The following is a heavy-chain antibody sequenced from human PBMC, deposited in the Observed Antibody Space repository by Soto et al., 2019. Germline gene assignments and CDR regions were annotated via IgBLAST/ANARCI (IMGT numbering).Heavy chain of an antibody. CDR1: GGSISSYY. CDR3: ARDKYSSSPFDY. Sequence: PSETLSLTCTVSGGSISSYYWSWIRQPPGKGLEWIGYIYYSGSTNYNPSLKSRVTISVDTSKNQFSLKLSSVTAADTAVYYCARDKYSSSPFDYWGQGTLVTVPQ. J-gene: IGHJ4*02. V-gene: IGHV4-59*01. D-gene: IGHD6-6*01. CDR2: IYYSGST.